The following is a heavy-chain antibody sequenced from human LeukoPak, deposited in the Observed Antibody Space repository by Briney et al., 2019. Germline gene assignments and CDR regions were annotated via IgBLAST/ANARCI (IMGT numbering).Heavy chain of an antibody. CDR1: GYTFTRFY. D-gene: IGHD3-9*01. Sequence: ASVKVSCKASGYTFTRFYISWVRQAPGQGLEWLGWISAYNGKTNYAQKLQGRVTMATDTSTTTAYMELRSLRDDDTAVYWCARAESDWPPYIDYSGQGTLVTVSS. V-gene: IGHV1-18*01. CDR2: ISAYNGKT. CDR3: ARAESDWPPYIDY. J-gene: IGHJ4*02.